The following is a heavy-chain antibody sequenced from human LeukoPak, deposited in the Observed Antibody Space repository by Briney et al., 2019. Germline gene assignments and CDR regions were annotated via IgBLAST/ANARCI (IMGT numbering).Heavy chain of an antibody. D-gene: IGHD3-10*01. CDR3: ANLGVNSPLFDALDI. Sequence: SVKVSCKASGGTFSSYAISWVRQAPGQGLEWMGRIIPIFGIANYAQKFQGRVTITADKSTSTAYMELSSLRSEDTAVYYCANLGVNSPLFDALDIGDKGTRVTV. V-gene: IGHV1-69*04. J-gene: IGHJ3*02. CDR2: IIPIFGIA. CDR1: GGTFSSYA.